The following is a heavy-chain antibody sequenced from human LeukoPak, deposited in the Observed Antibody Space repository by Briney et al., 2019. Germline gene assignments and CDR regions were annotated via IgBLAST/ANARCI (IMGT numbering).Heavy chain of an antibody. Sequence: GGSLRLSCAASGFTFSSYGMHWVRQAPGKGLGWVAVISYDGSDKYYADSVKGRFTISRDNSKNTLYLQMNSLRAEDTAVYYCAKDQDIAAAAYYFDYWGQGTLVTVSS. J-gene: IGHJ4*02. V-gene: IGHV3-30*18. CDR1: GFTFSSYG. CDR3: AKDQDIAAAAYYFDY. D-gene: IGHD6-13*01. CDR2: ISYDGSDK.